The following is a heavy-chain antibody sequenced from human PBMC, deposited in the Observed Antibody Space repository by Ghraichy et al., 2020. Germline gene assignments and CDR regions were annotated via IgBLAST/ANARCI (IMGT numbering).Heavy chain of an antibody. CDR3: ARDSYDSSGYPQYY. Sequence: LSLTCAASGFTFSSYSMNWVRQAPGKGLEWVSYISSSSSTIYYADSVKGRFTISRDNAKNSLYLQMNSLRDEDTAVYYCARDSYDSSGYPQYYWGQGTLVTVAS. CDR1: GFTFSSYS. J-gene: IGHJ4*02. D-gene: IGHD3-22*01. CDR2: ISSSSSTI. V-gene: IGHV3-48*02.